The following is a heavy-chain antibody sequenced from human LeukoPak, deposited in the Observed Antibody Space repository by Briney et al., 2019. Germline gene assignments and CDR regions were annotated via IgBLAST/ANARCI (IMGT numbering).Heavy chain of an antibody. V-gene: IGHV3-7*01. J-gene: IGHJ2*01. CDR2: ITQGGSDK. CDR3: ARDVVWHLDL. Sequence: PGGSLRLSCEASGFTLSNHWMTWVRQAPGKGLEWVATITQGGSDKFYVDSVKGRFTISGDNAKNSLYLQMNSLRAEDTAVYYCARDVVWHLDLWGRGTLVTVSS. CDR1: GFTLSNHW.